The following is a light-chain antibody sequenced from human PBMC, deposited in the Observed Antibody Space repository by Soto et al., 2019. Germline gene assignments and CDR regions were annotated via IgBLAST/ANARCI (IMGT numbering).Light chain of an antibody. V-gene: IGLV2-14*01. CDR2: EVS. CDR1: SSDVGGYNY. Sequence: QSALTQPSSVAGSPGRSISISWTGTSSDVGGYNYVSWYQQHPGKAPKLMIYEVSNRPSGVSNRFSGSKSGNTASLTISGLQAEDEADYSCSSYTSSRTLVFGPGTKLTVL. CDR3: SSYTSSRTLV. J-gene: IGLJ1*01.